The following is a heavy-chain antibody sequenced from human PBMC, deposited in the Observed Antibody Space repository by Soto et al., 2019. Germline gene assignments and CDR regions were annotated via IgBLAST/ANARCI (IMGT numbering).Heavy chain of an antibody. D-gene: IGHD3-3*01. CDR3: ARDRSTILGVVTPIDY. J-gene: IGHJ4*02. CDR2: ISSSGSII. Sequence: EVHLVESGGGLAHSGGSLRLSCVAYGFTFSPYGMNWVRQAPGKGLEWVSYISSSGSIIYYADSVRGRFTVSRDNAKSTLYLEMDGLRDEDTAVYYCARDRSTILGVVTPIDYWGQGTLVTVSS. CDR1: GFTFSPYG. V-gene: IGHV3-48*02.